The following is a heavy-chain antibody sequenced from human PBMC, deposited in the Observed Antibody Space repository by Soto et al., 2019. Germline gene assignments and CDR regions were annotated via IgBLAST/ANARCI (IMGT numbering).Heavy chain of an antibody. CDR3: ARDSAWGLGSDP. V-gene: IGHV3-21*02. CDR1: GFTFSSYL. D-gene: IGHD2-21*01. CDR2: ISTSSSYI. J-gene: IGHJ5*02. Sequence: EVQLVESGGGLVEPGGSLRLSCAASGFTFSSYLMTWVRQSPGKGLEWVASISTSSSYIYYADSVKGRFTISRDDAKNPLSLQLNGLRAEDTAVYFCARDSAWGLGSDPWGQGTLVTVSS.